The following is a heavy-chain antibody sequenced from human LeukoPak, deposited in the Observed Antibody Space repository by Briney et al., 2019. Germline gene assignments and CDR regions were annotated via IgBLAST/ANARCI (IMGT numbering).Heavy chain of an antibody. CDR2: ISSSGSTI. V-gene: IGHV3-11*01. D-gene: IGHD5-12*01. CDR1: GFTFSDYY. CDR3: ARDRVATIQGCYMNV. Sequence: GGSPRLSCAASGFTFSDYYMSWIRQAPGKGLEGVSYISSSGSTIYYADSVKGRFTISRDNAKNSLYLHMNSLRAEDTAVYYCARDRVATIQGCYMNVWGKGTTVTVSS. J-gene: IGHJ6*03.